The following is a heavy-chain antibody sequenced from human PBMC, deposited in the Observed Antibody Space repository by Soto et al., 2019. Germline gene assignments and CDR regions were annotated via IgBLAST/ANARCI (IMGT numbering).Heavy chain of an antibody. Sequence: PSETLSLTCTVSGYSISSGYHWAWIRQPPGKGLEWLGSVHHSGNTYYNPSLKSRLTISVDKSKNQFSLNLSSVTAADTAVYYCARQDRVVAEGRWFDPWGQGTLVTVSS. CDR1: GYSISSGYH. CDR2: VHHSGNT. CDR3: ARQDRVVAEGRWFDP. V-gene: IGHV4-38-2*02. J-gene: IGHJ5*02. D-gene: IGHD2-15*01.